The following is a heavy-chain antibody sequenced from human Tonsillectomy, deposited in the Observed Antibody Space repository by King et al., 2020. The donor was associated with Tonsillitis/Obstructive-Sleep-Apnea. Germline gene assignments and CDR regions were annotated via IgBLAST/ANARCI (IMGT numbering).Heavy chain of an antibody. CDR2: ISSSSSYI. CDR3: ARRCSSTSCYPFFDY. J-gene: IGHJ4*02. V-gene: IGHV3-21*01. D-gene: IGHD2-2*01. CDR1: GFTFSSYS. Sequence: VQLVESGGGLVKPGGSLRLSCAASGFTFSSYSMNWVRQAPGKGLEWVSSISSSSSYIYYADSVKGRFTISRDNAKNSLYLQMNSLRAEETAVYYCARRCSSTSCYPFFDYWGQGTLVTVSS.